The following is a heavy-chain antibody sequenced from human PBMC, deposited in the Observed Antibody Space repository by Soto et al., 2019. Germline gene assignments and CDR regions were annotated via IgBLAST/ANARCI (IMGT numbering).Heavy chain of an antibody. CDR3: ARGRPDGRRRDP. CDR2: SYYSGST. CDR1: GGSISSGDYY. Sequence: QVQLQESGPGLVKPSQTLSLTCTVSGGSISSGDYYWSWLRQPPGKGLEWIGYSYYSGSTYDNPAISIRVNISVDTSMNQFSLKLSSVTAADTAVSYCARGRPDGRRRDPWGQGTLVTVSS. V-gene: IGHV4-30-4*01. J-gene: IGHJ5*02. D-gene: IGHD6-6*01.